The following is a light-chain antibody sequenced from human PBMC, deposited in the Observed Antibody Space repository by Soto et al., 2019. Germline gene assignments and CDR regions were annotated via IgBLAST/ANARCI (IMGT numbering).Light chain of an antibody. Sequence: DIQMTQSPSSLSASVGDRVTITCRASQSISSWLAWYQQKPGKAPKLLIYDASSLESGVPSRFSGSGSGTEFTLTISSLQPDDFATYYCQKNYSSPSITFGQGTRLEIK. CDR3: QKNYSSPSIT. CDR2: DAS. J-gene: IGKJ5*01. CDR1: QSISSW. V-gene: IGKV1-5*01.